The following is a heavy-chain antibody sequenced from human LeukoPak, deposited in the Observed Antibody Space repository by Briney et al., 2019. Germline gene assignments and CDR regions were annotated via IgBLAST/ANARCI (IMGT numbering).Heavy chain of an antibody. D-gene: IGHD3-16*01. CDR2: IRSKANSYAT. J-gene: IGHJ4*02. CDR3: TVMALPNY. Sequence: GSLKLSFAASGFTFSGSAMHWVRQASGKGLEWVGRIRSKANSYATAYAASVKGRFTISRDDSKNTAYLQMNSLKTEDTAVYYCTVMALPNYWGQGTLVTVSS. CDR1: GFTFSGSA. V-gene: IGHV3-73*01.